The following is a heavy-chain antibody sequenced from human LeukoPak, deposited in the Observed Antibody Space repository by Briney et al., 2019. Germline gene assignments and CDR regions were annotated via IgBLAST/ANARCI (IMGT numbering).Heavy chain of an antibody. V-gene: IGHV3-53*01. D-gene: IGHD6-13*01. Sequence: GGSLRLSCAASGFTVSSNYINWVRQAPGKGLEWVSLIYSGGTTYYADSVKGRFTISRDNSKNTLYLQMNSLRAEDTAVYYCAKLIAAVMGARDYWGQGTLVTVSS. CDR3: AKLIAAVMGARDY. CDR2: IYSGGTT. J-gene: IGHJ4*02. CDR1: GFTVSSNY.